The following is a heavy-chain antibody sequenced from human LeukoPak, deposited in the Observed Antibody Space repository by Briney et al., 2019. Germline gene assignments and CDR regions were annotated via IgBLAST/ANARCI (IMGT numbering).Heavy chain of an antibody. CDR2: MNPNSGNT. CDR3: ARGPLVRLPSSFDP. V-gene: IGHV1-8*01. CDR1: GYTFTSYD. Sequence: GASEKVSCKASGYTFTSYDINWVRQATGQGLEWMGWMNPNSGNTGSAQRFQGRITMTRDTSISTAYMELSSLRSEDTAVYYCARGPLVRLPSSFDPWGQGTLVTVSS. J-gene: IGHJ5*02. D-gene: IGHD3-16*02.